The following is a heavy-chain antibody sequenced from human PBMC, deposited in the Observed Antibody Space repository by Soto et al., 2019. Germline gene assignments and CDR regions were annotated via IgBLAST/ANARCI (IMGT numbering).Heavy chain of an antibody. CDR2: IIDSGGST. Sequence: GGSLRLSCTASGFNFGSCAMGWVRQAPGKGLEWVSDIIDSGGSTYYADAVKGRLTISRDNSKSTLYLQMNSLRAEDTAVYYCGKGRSYYYYYGVDVWGQGTTVTVSS. D-gene: IGHD1-26*01. J-gene: IGHJ6*02. V-gene: IGHV3-23*01. CDR3: GKGRSYYYYYGVDV. CDR1: GFNFGSCA.